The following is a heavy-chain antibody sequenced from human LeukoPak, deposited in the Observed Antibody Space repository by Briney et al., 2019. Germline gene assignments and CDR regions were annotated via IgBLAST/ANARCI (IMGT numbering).Heavy chain of an antibody. Sequence: SETLSLTCTVSGGSISSYYWSWIRQPPGKGLEWIGYIYYSGSTNYNPSLKSRVTISVDTSKNQFSLKLSSVTAADTAVYYCASHRRSHGSEYWGQGILVTVSS. CDR1: GGSISSYY. CDR3: ASHRRSHGSEY. J-gene: IGHJ4*02. D-gene: IGHD3-10*01. CDR2: IYYSGST. V-gene: IGHV4-59*01.